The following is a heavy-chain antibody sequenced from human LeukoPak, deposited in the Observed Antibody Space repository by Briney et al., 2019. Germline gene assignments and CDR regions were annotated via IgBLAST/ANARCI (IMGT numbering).Heavy chain of an antibody. J-gene: IGHJ5*02. CDR1: GYRFTGYY. D-gene: IGHD6-13*01. Sequence: AASVKVSCKASGYRFTGYYIHWVRQAPGQGLEWMGWINPNSGGTNYAQKFQGRVTMTRDTSISTAYMELSRLRSDDTAVYYCARDWGSSSWRLNWFDPWGQGTLVTVSS. CDR2: INPNSGGT. V-gene: IGHV1-2*02. CDR3: ARDWGSSSWRLNWFDP.